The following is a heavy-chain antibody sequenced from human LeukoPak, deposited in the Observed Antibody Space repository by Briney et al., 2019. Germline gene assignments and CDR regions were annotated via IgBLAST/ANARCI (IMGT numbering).Heavy chain of an antibody. V-gene: IGHV3-30*18. CDR2: ISYDGSNK. Sequence: GGSLGLSCAASGFTFSSYGMHWVRQAPGKGLEWVAVISYDGSNKYYADSVKGRFTISRDNSKNTLYLQMNSLRAEDTAVYYCAKVYELRPLGVYYYYGMDVWGQGTTVTVSS. D-gene: IGHD3-16*01. CDR1: GFTFSSYG. CDR3: AKVYELRPLGVYYYYGMDV. J-gene: IGHJ6*02.